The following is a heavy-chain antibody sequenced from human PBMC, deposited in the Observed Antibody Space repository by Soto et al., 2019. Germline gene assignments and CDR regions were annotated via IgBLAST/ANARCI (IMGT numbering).Heavy chain of an antibody. CDR2: IWYDGSNK. J-gene: IGHJ5*02. CDR3: ARRLAAETEFDP. D-gene: IGHD6-13*01. V-gene: IGHV3-33*01. CDR1: GFTFSSYG. Sequence: QVQLVESGGGVVQPGRSLRLSCAASGFTFSSYGMHWVRQAPGKGLEWVAVIWYDGSNKYYADSVKGRFTISRDNSKNTLYLQMNSLRAEDTAVYYCARRLAAETEFDPWGQGTLVTVSS.